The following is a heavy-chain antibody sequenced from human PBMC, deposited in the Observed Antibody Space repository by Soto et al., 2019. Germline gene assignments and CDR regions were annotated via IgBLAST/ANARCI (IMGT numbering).Heavy chain of an antibody. CDR1: GISFSSNA. Sequence: GGSLRLSCSASGISFSSNAMHWVCQAPGKGLEYVSAITYNGGSTYYADSVKGRFTISRDNSKNTLYLQMTTLRPEDTAVYYCVKGGRTTVTDFDYWGQGTLVTVSS. CDR2: ITYNGGST. J-gene: IGHJ4*02. CDR3: VKGGRTTVTDFDY. V-gene: IGHV3-64D*06. D-gene: IGHD4-4*01.